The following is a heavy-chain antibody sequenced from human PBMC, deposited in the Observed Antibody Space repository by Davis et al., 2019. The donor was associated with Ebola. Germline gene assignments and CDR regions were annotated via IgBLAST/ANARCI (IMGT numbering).Heavy chain of an antibody. CDR2: ISGSGGST. D-gene: IGHD2-2*01. Sequence: GESLKISCAASGFTFSSYWMSWVRQAPGKGLEWVSAISGSGGSTYYADSVKGRFTISRDNSKNTLYLQMNSLRAEDTAVYYCAKDVVVPAAIYFDYWGQGTLVTVSS. CDR3: AKDVVVPAAIYFDY. J-gene: IGHJ4*02. CDR1: GFTFSSYW. V-gene: IGHV3-23*01.